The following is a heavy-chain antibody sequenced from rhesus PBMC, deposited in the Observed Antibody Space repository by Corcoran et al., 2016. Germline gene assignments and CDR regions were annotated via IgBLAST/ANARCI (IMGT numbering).Heavy chain of an antibody. J-gene: IGHJ4*01. D-gene: IGHD6-25*01. CDR3: ARYPSYSGSWDY. CDR2: INGNSGST. V-gene: IGHV4-80*01. Sequence: QVQLQESGQGLVKPSETLSLTCAVSGDSFSSYWWSWTRPPPGQGLEWFGEINGNSGSTNYNPSLKSRGTISKDASKNQFSLKLSSVTAADTAVYYCARYPSYSGSWDYWGQGVLVTVSS. CDR1: GDSFSSYW.